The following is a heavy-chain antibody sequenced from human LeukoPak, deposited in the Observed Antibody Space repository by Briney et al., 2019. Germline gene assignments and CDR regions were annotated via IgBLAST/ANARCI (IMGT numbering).Heavy chain of an antibody. V-gene: IGHV5-51*01. D-gene: IGHD3-10*01. CDR3: ARGAPYYYGSGSYYDY. CDR2: IYPGDSDT. CDR1: GYSFTSYW. Sequence: GESLKISCKGSGYSFTSYWIGWVRQMPGKGLEWMGIIYPGDSDTRYSPSFQGQVTISADKSISTAYLQWSGLKASDTAMYYCARGAPYYYGSGSYYDYWGQGTLVTVSS. J-gene: IGHJ4*02.